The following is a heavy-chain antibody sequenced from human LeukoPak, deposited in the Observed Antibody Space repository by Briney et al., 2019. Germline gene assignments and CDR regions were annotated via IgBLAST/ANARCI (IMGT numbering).Heavy chain of an antibody. J-gene: IGHJ4*02. Sequence: GGSLRLSCAASGFTFSSYWMSWVRQAPGKGLEWVANIKQDGSEKYYVDSVKGRFTISGDNAKNSLYLQMNSLRAEDTAVYYCARGYNWNYGRTEFDYWGQGTLVTVSS. D-gene: IGHD1-7*01. V-gene: IGHV3-7*01. CDR3: ARGYNWNYGRTEFDY. CDR1: GFTFSSYW. CDR2: IKQDGSEK.